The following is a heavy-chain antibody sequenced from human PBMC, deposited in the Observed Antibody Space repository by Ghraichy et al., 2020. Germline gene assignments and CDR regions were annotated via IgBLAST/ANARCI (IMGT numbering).Heavy chain of an antibody. D-gene: IGHD3-3*01. Sequence: SETLSLTCTVSGGSISSYYWSWIRQPPGKGLEWIGYIYYSGSTNYNPSLKSRVTISVDTSKNQFSLKLSSVTAADTAVYYCARAGYDFWSGYYMTYYFDYWGQGTLVTVSS. J-gene: IGHJ4*02. CDR1: GGSISSYY. CDR2: IYYSGST. CDR3: ARAGYDFWSGYYMTYYFDY. V-gene: IGHV4-59*01.